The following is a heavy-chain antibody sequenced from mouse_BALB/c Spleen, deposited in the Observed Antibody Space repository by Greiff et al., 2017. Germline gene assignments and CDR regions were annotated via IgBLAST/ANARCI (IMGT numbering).Heavy chain of an antibody. V-gene: IGHV5-4*02. CDR1: GFTFSDYY. CDR3: ARENYDYEGFAY. CDR2: ISDGGSYT. Sequence: EVKLVESGGGLVKPGGSLKLSCAASGFTFSDYYMYWVRQTPEKRLEWVATISDGGSYTYYPDSVKGRFTISRDNAKNTLYLEMSSLRSEDTAMYYCARENYDYEGFAYWGQGTLVTVSA. D-gene: IGHD2-4*01. J-gene: IGHJ3*01.